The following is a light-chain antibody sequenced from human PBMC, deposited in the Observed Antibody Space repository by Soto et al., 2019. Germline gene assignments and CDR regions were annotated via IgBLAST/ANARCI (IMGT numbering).Light chain of an antibody. CDR2: DTS. CDR1: QSIARSY. CDR3: QQYGGSLKWA. V-gene: IGKV3-20*01. J-gene: IGKJ1*01. Sequence: EIVLTQSPGTLSLSPGERATLSCRASQSIARSYLVWYQQRPGQAPRLLIYDTSSRATGIPDRFSGSGSGTDFTLTISRLEPEDFAVYYCQQYGGSLKWAFGQGTKVEIK.